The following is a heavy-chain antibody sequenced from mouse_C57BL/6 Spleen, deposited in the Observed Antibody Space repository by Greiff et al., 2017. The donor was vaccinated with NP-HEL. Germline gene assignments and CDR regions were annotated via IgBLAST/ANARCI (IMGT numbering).Heavy chain of an antibody. CDR3: ASNWDVGDFDV. D-gene: IGHD4-1*01. CDR1: GYTFTSYT. J-gene: IGHJ1*03. Sequence: VQLQQSGAELARPGASVKMSCKASGYTFTSYTMHWVKQRPGQGLEWIGYINPSSGYTKYNQKFKDKATLTADKSSSTAYMQLSSLTSEDSAVYYCASNWDVGDFDVWGTGTTVTVSS. V-gene: IGHV1-4*01. CDR2: INPSSGYT.